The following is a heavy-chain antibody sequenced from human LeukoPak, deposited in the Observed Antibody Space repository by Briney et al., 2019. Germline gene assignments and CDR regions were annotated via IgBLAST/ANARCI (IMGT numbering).Heavy chain of an antibody. V-gene: IGHV4-38-2*02. J-gene: IGHJ4*02. D-gene: IGHD1-26*01. CDR1: GYSISSGYY. CDR2: IYSSGST. Sequence: SETLSLTCTVSGYSISSGYYWGWIRQPPGKVLEWIGNIYSSGSTYYNASLQSRVTISIDTSKNQFSLRLNSVTAADTAMYYCAKSGGYGLIDYWGQGTRVTVSS. CDR3: AKSGGYGLIDY.